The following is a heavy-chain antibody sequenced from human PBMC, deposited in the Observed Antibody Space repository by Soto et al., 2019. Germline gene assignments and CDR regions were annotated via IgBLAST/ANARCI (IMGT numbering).Heavy chain of an antibody. J-gene: IGHJ6*02. V-gene: IGHV1-18*01. CDR3: ARDRPNVSLYGMDA. D-gene: IGHD1-1*01. CDR2: ISADSGYT. CDR1: GYIFTTYG. Sequence: QIQLVQSGGGVERPGASVTVSCEASGYIFTTYGLSWVRQTPAHGLEWMGWISADSGYTQYAQFLQDRLTMTRDKSTNTGYMELRDLTSDVPGFYYWARDRPNVSLYGMDAWGQGIELTVSS.